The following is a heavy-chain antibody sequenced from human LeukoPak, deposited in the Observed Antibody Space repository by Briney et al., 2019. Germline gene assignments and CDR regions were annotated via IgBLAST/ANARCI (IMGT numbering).Heavy chain of an antibody. CDR2: IYSGGST. Sequence: GGSLRLSCAASGFTVSSNYMSWVRQAPGKGLEWVSVIYSGGSTYYADSVKGRFTISRDNSKNTLYLQMNSLRAEDTAVYHCARGGPDIVVVPAAMEYFQHWGQGTLVTVSS. CDR1: GFTVSSNY. J-gene: IGHJ1*01. CDR3: ARGGPDIVVVPAAMEYFQH. D-gene: IGHD2-2*01. V-gene: IGHV3-66*02.